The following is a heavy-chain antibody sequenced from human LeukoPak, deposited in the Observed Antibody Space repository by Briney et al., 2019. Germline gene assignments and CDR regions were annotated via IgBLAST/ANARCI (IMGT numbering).Heavy chain of an antibody. CDR2: INAGNGNT. J-gene: IGHJ4*02. V-gene: IGHV1-3*01. D-gene: IGHD3-22*01. Sequence: ASVKVSCKASGYTFTSYAMHWVRQAPGQRLEWMGWINAGNGNTKYSQKFQGRVTITRDTSASTAYMELSSLRSEDTAVYYCARRRPGSGYSPGYFDYWGQGTLVTVSS. CDR1: GYTFTSYA. CDR3: ARRRPGSGYSPGYFDY.